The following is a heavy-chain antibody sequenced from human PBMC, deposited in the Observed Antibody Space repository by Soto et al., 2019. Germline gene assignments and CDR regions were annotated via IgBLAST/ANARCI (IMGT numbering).Heavy chain of an antibody. D-gene: IGHD3-3*01. CDR3: ARVDFWSGDIYYGMDV. CDR2: TTPHNGNT. Sequence: QVHLVQSGPEVKKTGVSVKVSCKASGYMFTSYGISWVRQAPGQGLEWMGWTTPHNGNTRYAQKFQGRVTMTTDTSTTTASMELRSLTSDDTAVYYCARVDFWSGDIYYGMDVWGQGTTVSVSS. V-gene: IGHV1-18*01. CDR1: GYMFTSYG. J-gene: IGHJ6*02.